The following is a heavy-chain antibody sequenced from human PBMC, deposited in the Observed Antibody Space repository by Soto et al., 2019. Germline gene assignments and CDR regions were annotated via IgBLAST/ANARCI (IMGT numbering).Heavy chain of an antibody. J-gene: IGHJ3*02. V-gene: IGHV4-61*01. CDR3: ARGPLGGGAFDI. Sequence: QVQLQESGPGLVKPSETLSLTCTVSGGSVSSGSYYWSWIRQPPGKGLEWIGYIYYSGSTNYNPSLKRRVTISVDTSKNQYSLKLSSVTAADTAVYYCARGPLGGGAFDIWGQGTMVTVSS. CDR2: IYYSGST. D-gene: IGHD3-16*01. CDR1: GGSVSSGSYY.